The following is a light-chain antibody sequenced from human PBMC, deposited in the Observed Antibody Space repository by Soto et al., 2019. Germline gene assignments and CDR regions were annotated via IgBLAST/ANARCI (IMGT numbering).Light chain of an antibody. J-gene: IGLJ3*02. CDR3: KSYDSSLSAL. CDR2: GNS. CDR1: SSNIGAGYD. Sequence: QSVLTQPPSVSGAPGQRVTISCTGSSSNIGAGYDVHWYQQLPGTAPKLLIYGNSNRPSGVPDRFSGSKSGTSASLAITGLQADDEADYYCKSYDSSLSALFGGGTKLTVL. V-gene: IGLV1-40*01.